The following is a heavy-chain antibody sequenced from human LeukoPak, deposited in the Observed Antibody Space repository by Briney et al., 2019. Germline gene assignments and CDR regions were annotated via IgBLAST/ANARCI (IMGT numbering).Heavy chain of an antibody. J-gene: IGHJ4*02. V-gene: IGHV4-31*03. CDR2: IYYSGST. CDR3: ARGHLYSSSSHFDY. D-gene: IGHD6-6*01. CDR1: GGSISSGGYY. Sequence: SETLSLTCTVSGGSISSGGYYWSWIRQHPGKGLEWIGYIYYSGSTYYNPSLKSRVTISVDTSKNQFSLKLSSVTAADTAVYYCARGHLYSSSSHFDYWGQGTLVTVSS.